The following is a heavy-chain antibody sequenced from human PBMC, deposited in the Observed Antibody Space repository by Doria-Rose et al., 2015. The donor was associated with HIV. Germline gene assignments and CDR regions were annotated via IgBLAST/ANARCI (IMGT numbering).Heavy chain of an antibody. J-gene: IGHJ6*03. CDR1: GDSINSYY. Sequence: QVQLQESGPGLVKPSETLSLTCTVSGDSINSYYCSWIRQLLGKGLEWIGYIHDIGGTNYNPSLKSRVTISADTSKNQFSLKLSSLTAADTAVYYCARQTFYYMDVWGKGTTVTVSS. V-gene: IGHV4-59*08. CDR2: IHDIGGT. D-gene: IGHD3-16*01. CDR3: ARQTFYYMDV.